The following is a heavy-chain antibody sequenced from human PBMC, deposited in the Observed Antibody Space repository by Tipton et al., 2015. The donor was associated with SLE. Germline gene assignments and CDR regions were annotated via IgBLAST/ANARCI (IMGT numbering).Heavy chain of an antibody. CDR2: FDPEDGET. V-gene: IGHV1-24*01. J-gene: IGHJ4*02. CDR1: GGTFSSYA. D-gene: IGHD4-11*01. CDR3: ATTTHF. Sequence: QVQLVQSGAEVKKPGSSVKVSCKASGGTFSSYAISWVRQAPGQGLEWMGGFDPEDGETIYAQKFQGRVTMTEDTSTDTAYMELSSLRSEDTAVYYCATTTHFWGQGTLVTVSS.